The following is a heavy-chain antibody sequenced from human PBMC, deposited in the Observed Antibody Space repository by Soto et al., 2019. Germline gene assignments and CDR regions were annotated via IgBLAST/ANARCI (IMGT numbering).Heavy chain of an antibody. V-gene: IGHV3-9*01. J-gene: IGHJ3*02. CDR2: ISWNSGSI. CDR3: AKEVPHADPWAFDI. CDR1: GFTFEDYA. Sequence: EVQLVESGGGLLQPGRSLRLSCAASGFTFEDYAMHWVRQAPGKGLEWVSGISWNSGSIGYADSVKGRFTISRDNAKNSLYLQMNSLRAEDTALYYCAKEVPHADPWAFDIWGQGTMVTVSS.